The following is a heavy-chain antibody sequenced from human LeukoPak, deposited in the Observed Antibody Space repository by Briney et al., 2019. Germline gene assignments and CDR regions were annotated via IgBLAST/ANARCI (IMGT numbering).Heavy chain of an antibody. J-gene: IGHJ4*02. CDR1: GYTFTSYY. CDR3: ARDTSEFTALSENFDY. Sequence: ASVKVSCKASGYTFTSYYMHWVRQAPGQGLEWMGWINPNSGGTNYAQKFQGRVTMTRDTSISTAYMELSRLRSDDTAVYYCARDTSEFTALSENFDYWGQGTLVTVSS. CDR2: INPNSGGT. D-gene: IGHD2-2*01. V-gene: IGHV1-2*02.